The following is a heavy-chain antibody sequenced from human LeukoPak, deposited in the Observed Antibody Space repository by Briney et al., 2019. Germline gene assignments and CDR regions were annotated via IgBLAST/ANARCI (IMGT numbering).Heavy chain of an antibody. V-gene: IGHV1-69*06. Sequence: ASVKVSCKASGGTFSSYAISWVRQAPGQGLEWMGGIIPIFGTANYAQKLQGRVTITADKSTSTAYMELSSLRSEDTAVYYCARPREDYYYYYMDVWGKGTTVTVSS. CDR2: IIPIFGTA. CDR3: ARPREDYYYYYMDV. J-gene: IGHJ6*03. CDR1: GGTFSSYA.